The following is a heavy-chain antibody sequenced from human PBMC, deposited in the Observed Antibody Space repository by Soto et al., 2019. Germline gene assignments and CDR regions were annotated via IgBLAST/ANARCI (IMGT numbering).Heavy chain of an antibody. CDR3: ARVSSSSSCFDF. V-gene: IGHV3-13*01. D-gene: IGHD6-6*01. CDR2: ISKAGYT. CDR1: GFTFSTYD. J-gene: IGHJ4*02. Sequence: GGSLRLSCATSGFTFSTYDMHWVRQPTGKGLEWVSSISKAGYTYYPGSVKGRFTISRENAKNSLYLQMDSLTAEDTGVYYCARVSSSSSCFDFWGQGTLVTVS.